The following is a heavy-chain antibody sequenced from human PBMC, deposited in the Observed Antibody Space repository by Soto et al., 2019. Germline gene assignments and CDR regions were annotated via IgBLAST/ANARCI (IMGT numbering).Heavy chain of an antibody. D-gene: IGHD3-10*01. CDR2: IYYSGST. Sequence: QVQLQESGPGLVKPAQTLSLTCTVSGVSISSGDHYCSWIRQPPGKGLEWIGYIYYSGSTYYNPYVKSRVTISVETSKNQFSLKLTSVTAADTAVYYCARVPRYYYGSGSLGDVWGQGTTVTVSS. CDR3: ARVPRYYYGSGSLGDV. J-gene: IGHJ6*02. V-gene: IGHV4-30-4*01. CDR1: GVSISSGDHY.